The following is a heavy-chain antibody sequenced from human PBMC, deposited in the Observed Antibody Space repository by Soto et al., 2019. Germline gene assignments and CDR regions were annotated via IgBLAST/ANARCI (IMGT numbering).Heavy chain of an antibody. CDR1: DYTFTNYG. D-gene: IGHD1-7*01. CDR2: INPYNGET. V-gene: IGHV1-18*01. CDR3: ARRELVRSDNWFDP. Sequence: QVQLVQSGAEVKKPGASVKVSCQASDYTFTNYGISWVRQAPGQGLEWMGWINPYNGETYYTQKVQGRLSMTTDTSTSTAYMELRSLRSDDTAVYYCARRELVRSDNWFDPWGQGTLVTVSS. J-gene: IGHJ5*02.